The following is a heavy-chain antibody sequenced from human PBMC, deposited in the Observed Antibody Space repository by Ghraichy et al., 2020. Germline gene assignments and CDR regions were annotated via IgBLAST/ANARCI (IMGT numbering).Heavy chain of an antibody. D-gene: IGHD5-18*01. J-gene: IGHJ4*02. CDR1: GFTFSSYA. CDR2: ISGSGGST. CDR3: AIRYSYGTLDYFDY. V-gene: IGHV3-23*01. Sequence: SCAASGFTFSSYAMSWVRQAPGKGLEWVSAISGSGGSTYYADSVKGRFTISRDNSKNTLYLQMNSLRAEDTAVYYCAIRYSYGTLDYFDYWGQGTLVTVSS.